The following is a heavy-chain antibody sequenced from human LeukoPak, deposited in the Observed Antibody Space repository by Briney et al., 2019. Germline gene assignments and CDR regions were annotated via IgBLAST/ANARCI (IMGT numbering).Heavy chain of an antibody. J-gene: IGHJ6*02. CDR3: AKHLRATNTYIFFGLDV. D-gene: IGHD1-26*01. CDR2: INWNGGGT. Sequence: QTGGSLRLSCAATGFTFKDYGMHWVRQPPGKGLEWVSGINWNGGGTDYADSVKGRFTISRDNAKNSLYLQMTSLRPEGTALYYCAKHLRATNTYIFFGLDVWGQGTTVTVSS. V-gene: IGHV3-9*01. CDR1: GFTFKDYG.